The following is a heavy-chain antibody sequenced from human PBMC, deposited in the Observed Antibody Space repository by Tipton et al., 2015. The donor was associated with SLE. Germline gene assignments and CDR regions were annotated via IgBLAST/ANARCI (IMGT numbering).Heavy chain of an antibody. J-gene: IGHJ3*01. CDR3: AKAGFFSGYYDAFDV. Sequence: SLRLSCAASGFTVSSNYMSWVRQAPGKGLEWVSGIYTGGRTYYADSVKGRFTISRDNSKNTLYLQMNSLRAEDTAVYFCAKAGFFSGYYDAFDVWGQGTLVTVSS. D-gene: IGHD3-3*01. V-gene: IGHV3-53*01. CDR1: GFTVSSNY. CDR2: IYTGGRT.